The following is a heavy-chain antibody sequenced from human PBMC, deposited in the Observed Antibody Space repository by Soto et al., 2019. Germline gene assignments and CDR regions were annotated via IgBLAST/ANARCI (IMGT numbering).Heavy chain of an antibody. V-gene: IGHV3-73*01. CDR2: IRSKANSYAT. CDR1: GFTFSGSA. Sequence: GGSLRLSCAASGFTFSGSAMHWVRQASGKGLEWVGRIRSKANSYATAYAASVKGRFTISRDDSKNTAYLQMNSLKTEDTAVYYCTRQRELFYYYYGMDVWGQGTTVTVSS. D-gene: IGHD3-10*01. J-gene: IGHJ6*02. CDR3: TRQRELFYYYYGMDV.